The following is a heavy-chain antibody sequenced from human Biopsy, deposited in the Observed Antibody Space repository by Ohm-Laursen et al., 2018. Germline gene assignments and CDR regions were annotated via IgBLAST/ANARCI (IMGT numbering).Heavy chain of an antibody. J-gene: IGHJ1*01. CDR3: ATKLTGYFHH. V-gene: IGHV1-69*06. CDR1: GGTFSNYG. D-gene: IGHD3-9*01. CDR2: NIPILGTG. Sequence: SSVKVSCKAPGGTFSNYGVNWVRQAPGQGLEWLGGNIPILGTGNYAQKFQDRVSVAADTFTRTDTMELHSPRSDDTAVYYCATKLTGYFHHWGQGTLVIVSS.